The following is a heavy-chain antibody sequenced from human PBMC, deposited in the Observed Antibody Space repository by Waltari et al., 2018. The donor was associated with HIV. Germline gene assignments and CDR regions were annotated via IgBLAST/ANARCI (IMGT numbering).Heavy chain of an antibody. J-gene: IGHJ6*02. CDR2: IYSGGST. CDR1: GFTVSSNY. D-gene: IGHD6-13*01. Sequence: EVQLVESGGGLVQPGGSLRLSCAASGFTVSSNYMSWVRQAPGKGLEWVSGIYSGGSTYYADSVKGRFTISRDNSKNTLYLQMNSLRAEDTAVYYCARDSAADGMDVWGQGTTVTVSS. CDR3: ARDSAADGMDV. V-gene: IGHV3-66*01.